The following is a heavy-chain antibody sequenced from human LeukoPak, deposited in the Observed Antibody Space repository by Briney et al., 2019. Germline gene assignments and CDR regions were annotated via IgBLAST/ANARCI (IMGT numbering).Heavy chain of an antibody. J-gene: IGHJ3*02. CDR1: GYTLTELS. V-gene: IGHV1-24*01. CDR3: ATPASWLRDDAFDI. CDR2: FDPEDGET. Sequence: ASVKVSCKVSGYTLTELSMHWVRQAPGKGLEWMGGFDPEDGETIYAQKFQGRDTMTEDTSTDTAYMELSSLRSEDTAVYYCATPASWLRDDAFDIWGQGTMVTVSS. D-gene: IGHD5-12*01.